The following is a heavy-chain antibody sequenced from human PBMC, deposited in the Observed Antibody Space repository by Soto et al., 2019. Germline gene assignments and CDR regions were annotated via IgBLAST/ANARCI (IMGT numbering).Heavy chain of an antibody. J-gene: IGHJ4*02. V-gene: IGHV3-23*01. Sequence: PGGSLRLSCAASGFTFSNYAMTWVRQAPGKGLEWVSAITSSGGATYYADSVKGRFTISRDNSKDTLSLQMTSPRAEDTAVYYCAKHSGSYSFDYWGQGALVTVSS. CDR3: AKHSGSYSFDY. CDR2: ITSSGGAT. D-gene: IGHD1-26*01. CDR1: GFTFSNYA.